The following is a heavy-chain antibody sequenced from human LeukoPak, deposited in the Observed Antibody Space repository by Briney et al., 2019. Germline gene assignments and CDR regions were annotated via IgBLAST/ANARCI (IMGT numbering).Heavy chain of an antibody. V-gene: IGHV3-23*01. D-gene: IGHD5-24*01. Sequence: KPGESLRLSCAASGFTFSTYAMSWVRQAPGKGLEWVSGISGSGGSTYYADSVKGRFTISRDNSKSSLYLQMNSLRAEDTAVYYCAKDAKLGMATMYSFDTWGQGTMVTVSS. CDR3: AKDAKLGMATMYSFDT. CDR1: GFTFSTYA. J-gene: IGHJ3*02. CDR2: ISGSGGST.